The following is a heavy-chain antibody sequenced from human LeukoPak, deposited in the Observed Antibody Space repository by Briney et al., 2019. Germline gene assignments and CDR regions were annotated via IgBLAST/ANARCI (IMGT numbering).Heavy chain of an antibody. CDR2: ISTSSSTM. CDR3: ATITYYHSSGYYYLGGWFDP. D-gene: IGHD3-22*01. Sequence: GGSLRLSCAASGFTFSTYSMNWVRQAPGKGLEWVSYISTSSSTMYYADSVKGRFTISRDNARNSLYLQMNSLRAEDTAVYYCATITYYHSSGYYYLGGWFDPWGQGTLVTASS. J-gene: IGHJ5*02. CDR1: GFTFSTYS. V-gene: IGHV3-48*01.